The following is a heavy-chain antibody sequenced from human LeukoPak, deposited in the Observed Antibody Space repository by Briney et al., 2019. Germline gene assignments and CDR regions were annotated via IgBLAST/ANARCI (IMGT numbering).Heavy chain of an antibody. V-gene: IGHV4-4*07. CDR3: ARLITGTTTAFDI. CDR1: GGSISGYY. Sequence: PSDTLSLTCTVSGGSISGYYWSWIRQPAAKGLEWIGHVYTSGSTHYNPSLKSRVTMSVDTSKNQFSLKLSSVTAADTAVYYCARLITGTTTAFDIWGQGTMVTVSS. D-gene: IGHD1-7*01. CDR2: VYTSGST. J-gene: IGHJ3*02.